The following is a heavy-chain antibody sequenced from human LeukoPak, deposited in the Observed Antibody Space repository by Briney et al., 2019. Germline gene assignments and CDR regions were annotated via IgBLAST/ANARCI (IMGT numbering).Heavy chain of an antibody. Sequence: GGSLRLSCAASGLPFSSAWMTWVRLAPGRGLEWVGRIRSKAYGGTTDYAEPVKGRFIISRDDSENTVYLQMNSLKTEDTGDYYCTTVGVYYYDHWGQGTRVTVSS. CDR1: GLPFSSAW. V-gene: IGHV3-15*01. D-gene: IGHD3-10*01. CDR2: IRSKAYGGTT. CDR3: TTVGVYYYDH. J-gene: IGHJ5*02.